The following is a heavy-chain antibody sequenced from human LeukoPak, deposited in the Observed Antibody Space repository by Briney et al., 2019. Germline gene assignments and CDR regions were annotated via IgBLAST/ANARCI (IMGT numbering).Heavy chain of an antibody. CDR1: GYTFTGYY. CDR2: INPNSGGT. Sequence: ASVKVSCKASGYTFTGYYMHWVRQAPGQGLEWMGWINPNSGGTNYAQKFQGRVTMTRDTSTSTAYMELSRLRSDDTAVYYCARDQSWFDAFDIWGQGTMVTVSS. CDR3: ARDQSWFDAFDI. J-gene: IGHJ3*02. D-gene: IGHD3-9*01. V-gene: IGHV1-2*02.